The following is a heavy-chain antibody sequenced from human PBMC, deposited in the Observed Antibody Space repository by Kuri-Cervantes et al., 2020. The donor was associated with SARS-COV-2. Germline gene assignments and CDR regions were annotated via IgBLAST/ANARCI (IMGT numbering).Heavy chain of an antibody. J-gene: IGHJ4*02. D-gene: IGHD6-13*01. V-gene: IGHV3-23*01. CDR3: AKKFESSGIAAAGTEMYFDY. CDR2: ISGRGGST. Sequence: GGSLRLSCAVSGFTFSRYAMSWVRQAHGEGLEWVSAISGRGGSTYYADSVKGRFTISRDNSKNTLYLQMNSLRAEDTAVYYCAKKFESSGIAAAGTEMYFDYWGQGTLVTVSS. CDR1: GFTFSRYA.